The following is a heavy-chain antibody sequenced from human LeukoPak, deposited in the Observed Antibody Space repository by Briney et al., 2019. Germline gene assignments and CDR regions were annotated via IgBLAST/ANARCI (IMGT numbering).Heavy chain of an antibody. J-gene: IGHJ5*02. D-gene: IGHD6-19*01. CDR2: ISRSGSTI. CDR1: GFTFSGYE. Sequence: GGSLRLSCAASGFTFSGYEMNWVRQAPGKGLEWVSYISRSGSTIYYADSVKGRFTISRDNAKNSLYLQMNSLRAEDTAVYFCARDRMGSGWYNWFDPWGQGTLVTVSS. CDR3: ARDRMGSGWYNWFDP. V-gene: IGHV3-48*03.